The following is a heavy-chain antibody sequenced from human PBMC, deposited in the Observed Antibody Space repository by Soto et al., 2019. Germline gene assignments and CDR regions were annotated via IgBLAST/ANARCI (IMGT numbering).Heavy chain of an antibody. D-gene: IGHD6-13*01. CDR3: AKHWGTPAPDDY. CDR2: ISDSGST. V-gene: IGHV3-23*01. Sequence: EVHLLESGGGLVQPGGSLRLSCAGSGFTFNTYAMTWVRQAPGKGLEWVSMISDSGSTYYSGSVRGRFTISRDNSKSTLDLQMNSLRADDTAIYYCAKHWGTPAPDDYWGQGTLVTVSS. J-gene: IGHJ4*02. CDR1: GFTFNTYA.